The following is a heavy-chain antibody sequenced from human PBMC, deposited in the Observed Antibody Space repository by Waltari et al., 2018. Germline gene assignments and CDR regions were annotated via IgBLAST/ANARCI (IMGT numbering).Heavy chain of an antibody. Sequence: QVQLVQSGAEVKKPGSSVKVSCKASGGTFSSYAISWLRQAPGQGLEWMGGIIPIFGTANYAQKFQGRVTITADESTSTAYMELSSLRSEDTAVYYCARVYSGYDSHYYYGMDVWGQGTTVTVSS. D-gene: IGHD5-12*01. CDR1: GGTFSSYA. CDR3: ARVYSGYDSHYYYGMDV. V-gene: IGHV1-69*13. J-gene: IGHJ6*02. CDR2: IIPIFGTA.